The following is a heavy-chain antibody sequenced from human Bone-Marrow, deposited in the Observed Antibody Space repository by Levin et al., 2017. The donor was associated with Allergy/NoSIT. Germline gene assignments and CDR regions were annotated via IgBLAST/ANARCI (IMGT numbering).Heavy chain of an antibody. CDR3: ASLYCSGGSCYPGVNY. Sequence: QPGGSLRLSCAASGFTFSSYWMSWVRQAPGKGLEWVANIKQDGSEKYYVDSVKGRFTISRDNAKNSLYLQMNSLRAEDTAVYYCASLYCSGGSCYPGVNYWGQGTLVTVSS. V-gene: IGHV3-7*01. J-gene: IGHJ4*02. CDR2: IKQDGSEK. D-gene: IGHD2-15*01. CDR1: GFTFSSYW.